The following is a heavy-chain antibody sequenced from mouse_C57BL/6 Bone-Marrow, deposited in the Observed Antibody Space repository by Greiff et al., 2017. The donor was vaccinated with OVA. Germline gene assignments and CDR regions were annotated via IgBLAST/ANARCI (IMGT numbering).Heavy chain of an antibody. J-gene: IGHJ1*03. CDR1: GYTFTSYG. Sequence: QVQLQQSGAELARPGASVKLSCKASGYTFTSYGISWVKQRTGQGLEWIGEIYPRSGNTYYNEKFKGKATLTADKSSSTAYMELRSLTSEDSAVYFCARTSVTTGVAHWYFDVWGTGTTVTVSS. V-gene: IGHV1-81*01. CDR2: IYPRSGNT. CDR3: ARTSVTTGVAHWYFDV. D-gene: IGHD1-1*01.